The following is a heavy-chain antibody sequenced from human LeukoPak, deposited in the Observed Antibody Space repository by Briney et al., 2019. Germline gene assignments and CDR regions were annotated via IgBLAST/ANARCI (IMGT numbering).Heavy chain of an antibody. Sequence: SVKVSCKASGSTFSSNAISWVRQAPGQRPEWMVGIIPTFGSTNYAQKYQGSVTLTTDESTSTDYMELSSLSSEATAVYYWARHRVIVATRLRNYYRDVWGKGPTVTISS. CDR1: GSTFSSNA. J-gene: IGHJ6*03. V-gene: IGHV1-69*05. D-gene: IGHD5-12*01. CDR3: ARHRVIVATRLRNYYRDV. CDR2: IIPTFGST.